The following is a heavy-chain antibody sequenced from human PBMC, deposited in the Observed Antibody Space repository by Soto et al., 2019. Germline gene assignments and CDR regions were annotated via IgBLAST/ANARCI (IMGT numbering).Heavy chain of an antibody. CDR2: IKQDGSEK. CDR1: GFTFSSYW. Sequence: GGSLRLSCAASGFTFSSYWMSWVRQAPGKGLEWVANIKQDGSEKYYVDSVKGRFTISRDNAKNSLFLQMNSLRAEDTAVYYCARTLMCSGGNCSPDWGRGTLVTVSS. D-gene: IGHD2-15*01. CDR3: ARTLMCSGGNCSPD. V-gene: IGHV3-7*01. J-gene: IGHJ4*01.